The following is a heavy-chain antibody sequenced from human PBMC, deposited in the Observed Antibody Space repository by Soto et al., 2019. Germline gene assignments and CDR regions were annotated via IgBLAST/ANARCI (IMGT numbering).Heavy chain of an antibody. Sequence: QVHLVESGGGVVQPGRSLRLSCAASGFIFSDYALNWVRQAPGKGLEWVAVVSSDGSNTFYADSVKGRFSISRDNSKNTLYLQMHSLPAEDTAGYYCARDGGGFGELLLNSYDDFDLCGQGKLVTVSS. D-gene: IGHD3-10*01. CDR2: VSSDGSNT. J-gene: IGHJ3*01. V-gene: IGHV3-30-3*01. CDR1: GFIFSDYA. CDR3: ARDGGGFGELLLNSYDDFDL.